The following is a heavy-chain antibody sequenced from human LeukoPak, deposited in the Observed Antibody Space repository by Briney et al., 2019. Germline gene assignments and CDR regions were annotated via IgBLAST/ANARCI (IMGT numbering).Heavy chain of an antibody. V-gene: IGHV1-2*02. CDR1: GYTFTAYY. Sequence: GASVKVSCKAFGYTFTAYYLHWVRQAPGQGLEWMGWINPNSGGTNYAQKFQGRVTMTRDTSISTAYMELSRLRSDDTAVYYCASLLGYCSSTSCHDAFDIWGQGTMVTVSS. D-gene: IGHD2-2*01. CDR2: INPNSGGT. J-gene: IGHJ3*02. CDR3: ASLLGYCSSTSCHDAFDI.